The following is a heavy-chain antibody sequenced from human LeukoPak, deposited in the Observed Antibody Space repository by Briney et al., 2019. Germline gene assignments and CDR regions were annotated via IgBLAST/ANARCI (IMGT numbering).Heavy chain of an antibody. D-gene: IGHD5-12*01. J-gene: IGHJ4*02. CDR3: ARNTRKYSGYDYAY. V-gene: IGHV1-18*01. Sequence: ASVKVSCKASGYTFTSYGISWVRQAPGQGPEWMGRISAYNGNTNYAQKLQGRVTMTTDTSTSTAYMELRSLRSDDTAVYYCARNTRKYSGYDYAYWGQGTLVTVSS. CDR1: GYTFTSYG. CDR2: ISAYNGNT.